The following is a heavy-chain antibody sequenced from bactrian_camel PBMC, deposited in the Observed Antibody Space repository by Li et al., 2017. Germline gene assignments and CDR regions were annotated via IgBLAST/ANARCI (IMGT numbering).Heavy chain of an antibody. D-gene: IGHD1*01. CDR2: VYTGTNGNR. CDR1: DTPYSSRC. CDR3: AARSGPLRSTTCSLGSWTPKY. V-gene: IGHV3S63*01. Sequence: HVQLVESGGGSVQAGGSLRLSCIASDTPYSSRCIGWFRQAPGKEREGVAYVYTGTNGNRLYADSVKGRFTMSQDNAKNTLYLQMNSLKPEDTAVYYCAARSGPLRSTTCSLGSWTPKYWGQGTQVTVS. J-gene: IGHJ4*01.